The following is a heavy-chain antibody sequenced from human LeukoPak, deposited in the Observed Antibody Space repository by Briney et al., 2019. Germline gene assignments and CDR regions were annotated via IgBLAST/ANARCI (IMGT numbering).Heavy chain of an antibody. D-gene: IGHD3-10*01. Sequence: GGSLRLSCAASGFTFSSHWMSWVRQAPGKGLEWAANIKQDGSEKYYVDSVKGRFTISRDNAKNSLYLQMNSLRAEDTAVYYCARSRRKTYYYGSGSGYFDYWGQGTLVTVSS. CDR2: IKQDGSEK. CDR3: ARSRRKTYYYGSGSGYFDY. V-gene: IGHV3-7*01. CDR1: GFTFSSHW. J-gene: IGHJ4*02.